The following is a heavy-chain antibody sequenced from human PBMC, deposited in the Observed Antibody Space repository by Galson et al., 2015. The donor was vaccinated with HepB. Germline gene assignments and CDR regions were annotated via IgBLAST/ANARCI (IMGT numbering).Heavy chain of an antibody. D-gene: IGHD3-22*01. V-gene: IGHV3-15*07. CDR2: IKSKSDGGTK. CDR1: GFTFSNAW. J-gene: IGHJ4*02. Sequence: SLRLSCAASGFTFSNAWMTWVRQAPGKGLEWVGRIKSKSDGGTKDHAAPVKGRFTISRDDSKNTLYLQMNSLKTEDTAVYYCTTDRGYYDAGFDYWGQGTLVTVSS. CDR3: TTDRGYYDAGFDY.